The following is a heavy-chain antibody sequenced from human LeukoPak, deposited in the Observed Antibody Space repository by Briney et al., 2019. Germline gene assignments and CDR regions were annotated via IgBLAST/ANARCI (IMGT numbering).Heavy chain of an antibody. CDR3: ARDPSLLSHYYYGMDV. CDR2: IRGSGGGT. Sequence: GVSLRLSCAASGFTFNSYAMSWVRGAPGKGLEWVSSIRGSGGGTYYADSVKGRFTISRDNSKNTLYLQMNSLRAEDTAVYYCARDPSLLSHYYYGMDVWGQGTTVTVSS. J-gene: IGHJ6*02. V-gene: IGHV3-23*01. CDR1: GFTFNSYA.